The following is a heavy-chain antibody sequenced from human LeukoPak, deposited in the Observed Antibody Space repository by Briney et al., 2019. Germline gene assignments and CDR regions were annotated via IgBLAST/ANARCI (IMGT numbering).Heavy chain of an antibody. V-gene: IGHV3-23*01. D-gene: IGHD3-10*01. J-gene: IGHJ4*02. CDR3: AKDRANAWSSDY. CDR1: GFIFSSYA. Sequence: PGGSLRLSCAASGFIFSSYAMSWVRQAPGKGLEWVSTISGSGGSTYYADSVKGRFTISRDNSKNTLYLQMNSLRAEDTAVYYCAKDRANAWSSDYWGQGTLVTVSS. CDR2: ISGSGGST.